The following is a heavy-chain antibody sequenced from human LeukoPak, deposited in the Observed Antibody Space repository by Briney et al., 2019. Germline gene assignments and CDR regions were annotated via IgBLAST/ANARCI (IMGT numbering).Heavy chain of an antibody. CDR2: INSDGSST. CDR1: GFTFSSYW. D-gene: IGHD3-3*01. V-gene: IGHV3-74*01. J-gene: IGHJ6*03. CDR3: ARGGYYDFWSGREYYYYYYMDV. Sequence: GGSLRLSCAASGFTFSSYWMHWVRQAPGKGLVWVSRINSDGSSTSYADSVKGRFTISRDNAKNTLYLQMNSLRAEDTAVYYCARGGYYDFWSGREYYYYYYMDVWGKGTTVTVSS.